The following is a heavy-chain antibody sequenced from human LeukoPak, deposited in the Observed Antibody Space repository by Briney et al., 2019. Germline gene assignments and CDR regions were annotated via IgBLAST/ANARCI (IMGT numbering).Heavy chain of an antibody. Sequence: SETLSLTCTVSGGSISSGGYYWSWIRQHPGKGLEWIGYIYYSGSTYYNPSLKSRVTISVDTSKNQFSLKLSSVTAADTAVYYCARVEAGYKYYYGMDVWGQGTTVTVSS. CDR2: IYYSGST. V-gene: IGHV4-31*03. CDR3: ARVEAGYKYYYGMDV. D-gene: IGHD3-9*01. CDR1: GGSISSGGYY. J-gene: IGHJ6*02.